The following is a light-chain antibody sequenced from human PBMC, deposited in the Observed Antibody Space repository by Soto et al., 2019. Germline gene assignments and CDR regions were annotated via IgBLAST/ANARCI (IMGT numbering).Light chain of an antibody. CDR1: QSLVSSNGNTF. CDR3: MQATHWPWT. Sequence: DVVMTQSPLSLPVTLGQPASIPCRSSQSLVSSNGNTFLIWFQQRPGQSPRSLIYKVSNRDSAVPDRFTGSGSGTDFTLEISRVEAEDVGVYYCMQATHWPWTFGQGTKVEIK. J-gene: IGKJ1*01. V-gene: IGKV2-30*01. CDR2: KVS.